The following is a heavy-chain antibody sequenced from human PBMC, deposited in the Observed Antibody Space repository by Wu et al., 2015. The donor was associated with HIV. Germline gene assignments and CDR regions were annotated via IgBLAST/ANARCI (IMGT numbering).Heavy chain of an antibody. CDR2: INPDSGAT. V-gene: IGHV1-2*02. J-gene: IGHJ6*04. CDR1: GYTFSAHY. CDR3: ARDWQFQVTFGDFYMDI. Sequence: QVQLVQSGTEMKKSGASLKVSCKTSGYTFSAHYIHWVRQAPGQGLEWMGWINPDSGATKFGQAFQGRISMTRDTSTDTVNLLLVNLRPNDTATYYCARDWQFQVTFGDFYMDIWGNGTTVIV. D-gene: IGHD3-3*01.